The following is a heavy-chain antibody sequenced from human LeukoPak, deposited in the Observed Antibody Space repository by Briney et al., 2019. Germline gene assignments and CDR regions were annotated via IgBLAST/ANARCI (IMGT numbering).Heavy chain of an antibody. CDR2: IYSGGST. V-gene: IGHV3-66*01. CDR3: ARAVSSGWYVVYFDY. CDR1: GFTVSSNY. Sequence: PGGSLRLSCAASGFTVSSNYMSWVRQAPGKGLEWVSVIYSGGSTYYADSVKGRFTISRDNPKNPLYLQMNSLRAEDTAVYYCARAVSSGWYVVYFDYWGQGTLVTVSS. D-gene: IGHD6-19*01. J-gene: IGHJ4*02.